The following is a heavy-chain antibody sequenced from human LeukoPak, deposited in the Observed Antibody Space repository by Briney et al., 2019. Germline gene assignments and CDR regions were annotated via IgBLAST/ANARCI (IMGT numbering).Heavy chain of an antibody. CDR2: IHPADSET. CDR3: ARRLGATQPYFDF. J-gene: IGHJ4*02. D-gene: IGHD1-26*01. CDR1: RYRFTSYW. V-gene: IGHV5-51*01. Sequence: GESLKISCKASRYRFTSYWIGWVRQMPGKGLECMGIIHPADSETRYSPSFQGQVTISADKSISTAYLQWSGLKASDTAMYYCARRLGATQPYFDFWGQGALVTVSS.